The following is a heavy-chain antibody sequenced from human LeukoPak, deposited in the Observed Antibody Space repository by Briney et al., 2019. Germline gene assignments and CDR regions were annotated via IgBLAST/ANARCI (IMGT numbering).Heavy chain of an antibody. D-gene: IGHD6-13*01. Sequence: GRSLRLSCAASGFTFDDYAMHWVRQAPGKGLEWVSGISWNSGSIGYADSVKGRFTISRDNAKNSLYLQMNSLRAEDTALYYCAKDTIAAAGTFDYWGQGTLVNVSS. CDR1: GFTFDDYA. CDR3: AKDTIAAAGTFDY. V-gene: IGHV3-9*01. J-gene: IGHJ4*02. CDR2: ISWNSGSI.